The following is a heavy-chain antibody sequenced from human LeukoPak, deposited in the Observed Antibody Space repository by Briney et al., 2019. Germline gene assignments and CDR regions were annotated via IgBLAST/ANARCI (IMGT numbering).Heavy chain of an antibody. CDR1: GFTFSSYA. CDR3: AKGGTGWYGNWFDP. J-gene: IGHJ5*02. V-gene: IGHV3-23*01. Sequence: GGSLRLSCAASGFTFSSYAMGWVRQAPGKGLEWVSAVSGSGGSAYYADSVKGRFTISRDNSKNTLYLQMNSLRAEDTAVYYCAKGGTGWYGNWFDPWGQGTLVTVSS. D-gene: IGHD6-19*01. CDR2: VSGSGGSA.